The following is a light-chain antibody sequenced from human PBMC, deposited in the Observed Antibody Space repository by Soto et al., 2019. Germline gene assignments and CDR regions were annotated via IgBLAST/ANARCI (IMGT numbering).Light chain of an antibody. Sequence: QSALTQPASVSGSPGQSITISCTGTSSDVGGYNYVSWYQQHPGKAPKLMIYDVSNRPSGVSNRFSGSKSGNTASLTISGVPAEGGADYYWSLYTSRSPLVFGGRTQPTVL. CDR3: SLYTSRSPLV. J-gene: IGLJ2*01. CDR1: SSDVGGYNY. CDR2: DVS. V-gene: IGLV2-14*01.